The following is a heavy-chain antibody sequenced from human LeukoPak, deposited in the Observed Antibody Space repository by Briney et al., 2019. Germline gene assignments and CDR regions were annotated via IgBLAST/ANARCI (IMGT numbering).Heavy chain of an antibody. V-gene: IGHV1-2*02. CDR2: INPKSGGT. Sequence: ASVKVSCKASGYTFTGYYMHWVRQAPGQGLEWMGWINPKSGGTNYAQKFQGRVTMTRDTPISTAYMELSRLRSDDTAVYYCARDQLYSYGNVIDYWGQGTLVTVSS. J-gene: IGHJ4*02. D-gene: IGHD5-18*01. CDR3: ARDQLYSYGNVIDY. CDR1: GYTFTGYY.